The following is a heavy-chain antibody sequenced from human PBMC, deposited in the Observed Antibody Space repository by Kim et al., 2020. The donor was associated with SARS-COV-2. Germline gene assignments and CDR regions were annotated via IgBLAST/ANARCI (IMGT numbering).Heavy chain of an antibody. Sequence: SGPTLVNPTQTLTLTCTFSGFSLSTSGVGVGWIRQPPGKSLEWLALIYWDDDKRYSPSLKSRLTITKDTSKNQVVLTMTNMDPVDTATYYCAHRPGLDWLLAPPGLYGAFDIWGQGAMVTVSS. CDR3: AHRPGLDWLLAPPGLYGAFDI. CDR2: IYWDDDK. J-gene: IGHJ3*02. V-gene: IGHV2-5*02. CDR1: GFSLSTSGVG. D-gene: IGHD3-9*01.